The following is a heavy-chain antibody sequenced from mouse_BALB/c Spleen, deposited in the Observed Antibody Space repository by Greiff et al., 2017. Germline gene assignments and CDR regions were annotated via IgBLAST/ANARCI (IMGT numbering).Heavy chain of an antibody. V-gene: IGHV5-6-4*01. CDR2: ISSGGSYT. Sequence: EVQLVESGGGLVKPGGSLKLSCAASGFTFSSYTMSWVRQTPEKRLEWVATISSGGSYTYYPDSVKGRFTISRDNAKNTLYLQMSSLKSEDTAMYYCTRDKGGYGSSPSWFAYWGQGTLVTVSA. CDR3: TRDKGGYGSSPSWFAY. D-gene: IGHD1-1*01. J-gene: IGHJ3*01. CDR1: GFTFSSYT.